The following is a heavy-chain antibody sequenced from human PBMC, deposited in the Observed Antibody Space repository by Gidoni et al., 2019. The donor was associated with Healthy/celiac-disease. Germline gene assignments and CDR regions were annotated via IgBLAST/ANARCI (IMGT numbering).Heavy chain of an antibody. V-gene: IGHV1-69*01. J-gene: IGHJ4*02. Sequence: PGQGLEWMGGIIPIFGTANYAQKFQGRVTITADESTSTAYMELSSLRSEDTAVYYCARQRYYDSSGYRYYFDYWGQGTLVTVSS. D-gene: IGHD3-22*01. CDR2: IIPIFGTA. CDR3: ARQRYYDSSGYRYYFDY.